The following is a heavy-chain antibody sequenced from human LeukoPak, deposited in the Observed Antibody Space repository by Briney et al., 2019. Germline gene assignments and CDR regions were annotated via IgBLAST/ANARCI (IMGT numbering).Heavy chain of an antibody. V-gene: IGHV3-33*06. CDR2: IWYDGSNK. CDR3: AKARTLGYCSGGSCLMT. D-gene: IGHD2-15*01. CDR1: GFIFSSYG. Sequence: GGSLRLSCAAPGFIFSSYGMHWVRQAPGKGLEWVAVIWYDGSNKYYADSVKGRFTISRDNSKNTLYLQMNSLRAEDTAVYYCAKARTLGYCSGGSCLMTWGQGTLVTVSS. J-gene: IGHJ5*02.